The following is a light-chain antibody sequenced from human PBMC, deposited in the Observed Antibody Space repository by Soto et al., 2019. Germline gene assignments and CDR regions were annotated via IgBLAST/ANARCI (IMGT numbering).Light chain of an antibody. CDR1: SSDVGGYNY. V-gene: IGLV2-8*01. Sequence: QSVLTQPPSASGSPGQSVTISCTGTSSDVGGYNYVSWYQQHPGKAPKLMIYEVSKRPSGVPDRFSGSKSGNTASLTVSGLQAEDEADYYCSSYAGSNKRVFGTGTKLTV. CDR2: EVS. CDR3: SSYAGSNKRV. J-gene: IGLJ1*01.